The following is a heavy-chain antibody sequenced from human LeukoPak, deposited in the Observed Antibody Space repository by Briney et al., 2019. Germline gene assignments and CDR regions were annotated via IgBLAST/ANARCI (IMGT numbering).Heavy chain of an antibody. V-gene: IGHV3-30*04. Sequence: GRSLRLSCAASGFTFSSYAMHWVRQAPGKGLEWVAVISYDGSNKYYADSVKGRFTISRDNSKNTLYLQMNSLRAEDTAVYYCASILGLRGTAAGTVSDYWGQGTLVTVSS. J-gene: IGHJ4*02. CDR1: GFTFSSYA. CDR3: ASILGLRGTAAGTVSDY. D-gene: IGHD6-13*01. CDR2: ISYDGSNK.